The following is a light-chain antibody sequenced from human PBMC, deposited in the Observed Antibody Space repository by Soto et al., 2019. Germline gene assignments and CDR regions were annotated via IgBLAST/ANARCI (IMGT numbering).Light chain of an antibody. CDR3: AVWDDSVFGKI. CDR2: ADS. J-gene: IGLJ2*01. Sequence: QSVLTQPPSASGPPGQRVTISCSGSSSNIGSNTVNWYQKLPGTAPKLLIYADSQRPSGVPDRFSASKSGTSASLTISGLRSEDEAEYYCAVWDDSVFGKIFGGGTKLTVL. V-gene: IGLV1-44*01. CDR1: SSNIGSNT.